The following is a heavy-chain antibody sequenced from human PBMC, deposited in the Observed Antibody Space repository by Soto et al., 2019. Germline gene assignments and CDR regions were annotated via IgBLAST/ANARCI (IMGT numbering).Heavy chain of an antibody. Sequence: PGGSLRLSCAASGFTFSSYSMNWVRQAPGKGLEWVSSISSSSSYIYYADSVKGRFTISRGNAKNSLYLQMNSLRAEDTAVYYCARDLPTVNPFDYWGQGTLVTVSS. CDR2: ISSSSSYI. V-gene: IGHV3-21*01. CDR1: GFTFSSYS. CDR3: ARDLPTVNPFDY. D-gene: IGHD4-17*01. J-gene: IGHJ4*02.